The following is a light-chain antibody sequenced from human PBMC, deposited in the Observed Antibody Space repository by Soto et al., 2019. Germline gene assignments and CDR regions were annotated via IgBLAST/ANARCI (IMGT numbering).Light chain of an antibody. CDR1: QILLHSDGKTY. J-gene: IGKJ5*01. CDR3: QQRSNWPPII. V-gene: IGKV2D-29*01. CDR2: DAS. Sequence: ILITQTPLSLSIILGQAASISCKSSQILLHSDGKTYFYWYQQKPGQAARLLIYDASNRATGIPARFSGSGSGTDFTLTIRSLEPEDFAVYYCQQRSNWPPIIFGQGTRREIK.